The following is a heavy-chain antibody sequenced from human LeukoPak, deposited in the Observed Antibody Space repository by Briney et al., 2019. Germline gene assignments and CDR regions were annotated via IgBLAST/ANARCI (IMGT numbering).Heavy chain of an antibody. J-gene: IGHJ6*04. CDR1: GFTFSSYR. D-gene: IGHD3-10*02. CDR2: ISSSSSYI. Sequence: GGSLRLSCAASGFTFSSYRMKWVRQAPGKGLEWVSSISSSSSYIYYADSVKGRFTISRDNAKNSLYLQMNSLRAEDTAVYYCAELGITMIGGVWGKGTTVTISS. V-gene: IGHV3-21*01. CDR3: AELGITMIGGV.